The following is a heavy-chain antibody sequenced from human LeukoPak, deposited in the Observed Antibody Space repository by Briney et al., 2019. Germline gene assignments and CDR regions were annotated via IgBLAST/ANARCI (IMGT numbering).Heavy chain of an antibody. CDR1: GGSFSGYH. Sequence: PSETLSLTCAVYGGSFSGYHWSWIRQPPGKGLEWIGEINHSGSTNYNPSLKSRVTISVDTSKNQFSLKLSSVTAADTAVYYCARSRRGYSYGYPYYFDYWGQGTLVTVSS. D-gene: IGHD5-18*01. CDR3: ARSRRGYSYGYPYYFDY. J-gene: IGHJ4*02. CDR2: INHSGST. V-gene: IGHV4-34*01.